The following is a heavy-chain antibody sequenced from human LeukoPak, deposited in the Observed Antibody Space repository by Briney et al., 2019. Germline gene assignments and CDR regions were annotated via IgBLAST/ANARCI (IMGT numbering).Heavy chain of an antibody. J-gene: IGHJ4*02. D-gene: IGHD6-19*01. CDR3: ARGKSQTVAGN. Sequence: PSETLSLTCTVSGGSISSYYWSWIRQPPGKGLEWIGYIYYSGSTNYNPSLKSRVTISVDTSKNQFSLNLYSVTAADTAVYYCARGKSQTVAGNWGQGTLVTVSS. CDR2: IYYSGST. CDR1: GGSISSYY. V-gene: IGHV4-59*01.